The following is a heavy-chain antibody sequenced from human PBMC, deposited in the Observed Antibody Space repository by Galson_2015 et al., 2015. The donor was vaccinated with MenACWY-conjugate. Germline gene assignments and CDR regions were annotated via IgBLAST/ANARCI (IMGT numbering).Heavy chain of an antibody. D-gene: IGHD1-1*01. CDR2: ISATSATI. J-gene: IGHJ5*02. V-gene: IGHV3-21*01. CDR3: ARTTGSVPP. CDR1: GFAFSSFS. Sequence: SLRLSCAASGFAFSSFSMNWVRQAPGKGLEWVSSISATSATIYYAVSVKGRFTISRDNAKNSLYLQMNSLRAEDTAVYYCARTTGSVPPWGLGTLVTVSS.